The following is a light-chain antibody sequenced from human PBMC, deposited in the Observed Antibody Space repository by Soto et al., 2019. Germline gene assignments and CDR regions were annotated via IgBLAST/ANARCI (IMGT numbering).Light chain of an antibody. J-gene: IGLJ3*02. V-gene: IGLV2-23*02. Sequence: QSVLTQPASVSGSPGQSITISCTGTSSDVGSYNLVSWYQQHPGKAPKLMIYEVTKRPSGVSNRFSGSKSGNTASLTISGLQAEDEADYYCCSYAGSSTWVFGGGTKRTVL. CDR2: EVT. CDR1: SSDVGSYNL. CDR3: CSYAGSSTWV.